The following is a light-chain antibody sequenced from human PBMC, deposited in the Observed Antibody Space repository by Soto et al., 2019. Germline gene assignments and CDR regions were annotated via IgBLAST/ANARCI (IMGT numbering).Light chain of an antibody. CDR3: SSYTSSSTQV. CDR1: SSDVGGYNY. Sequence: QSALTQPASVSGSPGQSITISCTGTSSDVGGYNYVSWYQQYPGKAPKLMIYDVSNRPSGVSNRFSGSTSGNTASLTIAGLQAEDEADYYCSSYTSSSTQVFGGGTKGTVL. CDR2: DVS. V-gene: IGLV2-14*01. J-gene: IGLJ2*01.